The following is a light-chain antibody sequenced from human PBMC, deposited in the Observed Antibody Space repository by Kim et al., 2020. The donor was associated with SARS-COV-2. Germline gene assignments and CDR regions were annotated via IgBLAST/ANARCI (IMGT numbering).Light chain of an antibody. CDR1: QSISSD. CDR3: QQYNTYPLT. Sequence: ASVGDRVTIMCRASQSISSDLAWYQQKPGKVPKFLIYQASSLKSGVPSRFSGSGSGTEFTLTISSLQPDDLATYYCQQYNTYPLTFGGGTKVEIK. J-gene: IGKJ4*01. CDR2: QAS. V-gene: IGKV1-5*03.